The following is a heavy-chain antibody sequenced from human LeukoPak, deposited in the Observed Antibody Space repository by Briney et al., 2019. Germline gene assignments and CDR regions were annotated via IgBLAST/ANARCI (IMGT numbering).Heavy chain of an antibody. J-gene: IGHJ5*02. CDR3: ARVLGYRSSSRGWFDP. Sequence: SETLSLTCTVSGGSISSYYWSWIRQPAGKGLEWIGRIYTSGSTTYNPSLKSRVTISVDTSKNQFSLKLSSVTAADTAVYYCARVLGYRSSSRGWFDPWGQGTLVTVSS. V-gene: IGHV4-4*07. CDR2: IYTSGST. D-gene: IGHD6-13*01. CDR1: GGSISSYY.